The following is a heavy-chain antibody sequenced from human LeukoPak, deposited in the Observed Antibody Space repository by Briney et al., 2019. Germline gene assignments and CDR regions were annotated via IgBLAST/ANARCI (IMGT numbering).Heavy chain of an antibody. J-gene: IGHJ4*02. D-gene: IGHD5-18*01. CDR2: ISSSSSYI. CDR1: GFTFSSYS. CDR3: ARSRDTAMVSDY. V-gene: IGHV3-21*01. Sequence: GGSLRLSCAASGFTFSSYSMNWVRQAPGKGLEWVSSISSSSSYIYYADSVKGRFTISRDNAKNSLYLQMNSLRAEDTAVYYCARSRDTAMVSDYWGQGTPVTVSS.